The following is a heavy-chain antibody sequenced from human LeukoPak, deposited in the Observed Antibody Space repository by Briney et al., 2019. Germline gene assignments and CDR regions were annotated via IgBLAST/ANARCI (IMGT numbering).Heavy chain of an antibody. J-gene: IGHJ6*03. CDR2: IYYSGST. CDR1: GGSISSGGYY. D-gene: IGHD3-10*01. V-gene: IGHV4-31*03. Sequence: SETLSLTCTVSGGSISSGGYYWSWIRQHPGKGLEWIGYIYYSGSTYYNPSLKSRVTISVDTSKNQFSLKLSSVTAADTAVYYCARLHHGSGSYLLDYYYYYMDVWGKGTTVTVSS. CDR3: ARLHHGSGSYLLDYYYYYMDV.